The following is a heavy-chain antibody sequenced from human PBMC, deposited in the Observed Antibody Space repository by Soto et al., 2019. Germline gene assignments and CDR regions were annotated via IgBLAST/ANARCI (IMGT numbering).Heavy chain of an antibody. D-gene: IGHD3-9*01. CDR2: ISSGGTYT. J-gene: IGHJ4*02. CDR3: SRDDSDWFFN. Sequence: PGGSLRLSCAASGFTFSDYYMSWIRQAPGKGLEWVSYISSGGTYTNYADSVKGRFTISRDNAKNSLYLQMNSLESEDTAVYYCSRDDSDWFFNWGRGTLVTVSS. CDR1: GFTFSDYY. V-gene: IGHV3-11*05.